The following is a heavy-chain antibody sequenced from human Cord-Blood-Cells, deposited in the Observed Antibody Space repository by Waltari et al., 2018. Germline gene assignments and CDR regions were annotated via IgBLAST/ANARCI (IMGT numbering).Heavy chain of an antibody. CDR1: GYSISSGYY. CDR3: ARIRRDGYNYYFDY. D-gene: IGHD5-12*01. CDR2: IYHSGST. J-gene: IGHJ4*02. V-gene: IGHV4-38-2*01. Sequence: QVQLQESGPGLVKPSETLSLTCAVSGYSISSGYYWGGIRQPPGKGLEWIGSIYHSGSTYYNPSLKSRVTISVDTSKNQFSLKLSSVTAADTAVYYCARIRRDGYNYYFDYWGQGTLVTVSS.